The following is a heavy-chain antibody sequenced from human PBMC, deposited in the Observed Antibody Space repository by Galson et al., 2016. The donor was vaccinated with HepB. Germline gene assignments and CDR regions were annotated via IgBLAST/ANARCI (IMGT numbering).Heavy chain of an antibody. D-gene: IGHD3-10*01. CDR3: ATEGAYYYGDIGSSFDY. CDR2: IKSKTNGGTT. J-gene: IGHJ4*02. CDR1: GFTFSNAW. V-gene: IGHV3-15*01. Sequence: SLRLSCAASGFTFSNAWMGWVRQAPGKGLEWVGRIKSKTNGGTTEYAAPVKGRITMSRDDSKNTVYLQMNNLKTADTAVYYCATEGAYYYGDIGSSFDYWGQGTLVTVSS.